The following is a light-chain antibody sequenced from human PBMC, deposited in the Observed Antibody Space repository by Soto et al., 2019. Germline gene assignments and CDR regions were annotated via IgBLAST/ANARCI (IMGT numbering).Light chain of an antibody. CDR2: DAS. CDR3: QEYNSWRGEWT. Sequence: DIQMTQSPSTLSASVGDRVTITCRASQSINIWLAWYQQKAGKAPKLLIYDASTLESGVPSRFSGSGSRTEFTLTISSLQPDDFATYYCQEYNSWRGEWTFGQGTNVEIK. J-gene: IGKJ1*01. CDR1: QSINIW. V-gene: IGKV1-5*01.